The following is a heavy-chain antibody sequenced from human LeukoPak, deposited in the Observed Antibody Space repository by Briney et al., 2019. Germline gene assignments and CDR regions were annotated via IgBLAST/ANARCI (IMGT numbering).Heavy chain of an antibody. CDR3: AKGRLAYYYDSSGYDRLDY. CDR1: GFTFSSYA. D-gene: IGHD3-22*01. V-gene: IGHV3-23*01. J-gene: IGHJ4*02. Sequence: GGSLRLSCAASGFTFSSYAMSWVRQAPGKGLEWVSAISGSGGSTYYADSVKGRFTISRDNSKNTLYLQMNSLRAEDTAVYYCAKGRLAYYYDSSGYDRLDYWGQGTLVTVSS. CDR2: ISGSGGST.